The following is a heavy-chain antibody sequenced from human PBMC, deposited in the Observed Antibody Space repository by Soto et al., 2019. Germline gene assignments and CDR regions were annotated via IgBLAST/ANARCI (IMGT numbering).Heavy chain of an antibody. CDR3: ARPTRRYDILTGYYQGGAFDI. CDR1: GGSISSSSYY. J-gene: IGHJ3*02. V-gene: IGHV4-39*01. D-gene: IGHD3-9*01. CDR2: IYYSGST. Sequence: SETLSLTCTVSGGSISSSSYYWGWIRQPPGKGLEWIGSIYYSGSTYYNPSLKSRVTISVDTSKNQFSLRLSSVTAADTAVYYCARPTRRYDILTGYYQGGAFDIWGQGTMVTVSS.